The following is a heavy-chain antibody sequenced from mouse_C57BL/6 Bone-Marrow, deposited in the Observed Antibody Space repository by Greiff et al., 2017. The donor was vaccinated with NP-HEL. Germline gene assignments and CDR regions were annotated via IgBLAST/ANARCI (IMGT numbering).Heavy chain of an antibody. CDR2: INYDGSST. D-gene: IGHD1-1*01. J-gene: IGHJ1*03. CDR3: ARDIYYYGSSYVGWYFDV. CDR1: GFTFSDYY. V-gene: IGHV5-16*01. Sequence: EVQVVESEGGLVQPGSSMKLSCTASGFTFSDYYMAWVRQVPEKGLEWVANINYDGSSTYYLDSLKSRFIISRDNAKNILYLQMSSLKSEDTATYYCARDIYYYGSSYVGWYFDVWGTGTTVTVSS.